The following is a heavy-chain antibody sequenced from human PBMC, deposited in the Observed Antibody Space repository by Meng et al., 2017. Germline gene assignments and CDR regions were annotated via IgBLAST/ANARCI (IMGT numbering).Heavy chain of an antibody. Sequence: SCTVSGGSISSSSYYWGWIRQPPGKGLEWIGSIYYSGSTYYNPSLKSRVTISVDTSKNQFSLKLSSVTAADAAVYYCARGLLDIVVVVAATPRSWFDPWGQGTLVTVSS. V-gene: IGHV4-39*07. CDR3: ARGLLDIVVVVAATPRSWFDP. D-gene: IGHD2-15*01. J-gene: IGHJ5*02. CDR2: IYYSGST. CDR1: GGSISSSSYY.